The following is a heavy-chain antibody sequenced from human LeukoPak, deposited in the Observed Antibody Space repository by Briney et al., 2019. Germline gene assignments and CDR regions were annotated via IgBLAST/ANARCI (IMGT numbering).Heavy chain of an antibody. CDR2: ISYDGSNK. D-gene: IGHD5-12*01. CDR3: AREERYGGYVSFDY. Sequence: GGSLRLSCAASGFTFSSYAMHWVRQAPGKGLEWVAVISYDGSNKYYADSVKGRFTISRDNSKNTLYLQMNSLRAEDTAVYYCAREERYGGYVSFDYWGQGTLVTVS. V-gene: IGHV3-30*04. CDR1: GFTFSSYA. J-gene: IGHJ4*02.